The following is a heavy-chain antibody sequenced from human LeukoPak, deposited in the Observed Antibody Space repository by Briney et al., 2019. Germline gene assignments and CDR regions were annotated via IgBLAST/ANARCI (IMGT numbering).Heavy chain of an antibody. CDR1: GGSIRSYY. CDR2: IYYSGST. CDR3: ARDLGLDGYTSYYFDY. Sequence: SETLSLTXTVSGGSIRSYYWSWIRQAQGKGLEWLGYIYYSGSTNYNPSLKSRVTISVDTSKNQFSLKLSSVTAADTAVYYCARDLGLDGYTSYYFDYWGQGTLVTVSS. V-gene: IGHV4-59*01. D-gene: IGHD5-24*01. J-gene: IGHJ4*02.